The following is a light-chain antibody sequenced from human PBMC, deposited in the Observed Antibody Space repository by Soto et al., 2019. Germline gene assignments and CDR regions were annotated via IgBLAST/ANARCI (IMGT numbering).Light chain of an antibody. V-gene: IGLV7-43*01. Sequence: QAVLTQEPSLTLSPGGTVTLTCASSTGAVTSGYYPSWFQQKPGQAPRALIYTTTIKHSWTPARFSGSLLGGKAALTLSGVQPEDEAEYYCLLYYGGAQSWVFGGGTQLTVL. CDR2: TTT. CDR3: LLYYGGAQSWV. J-gene: IGLJ3*02. CDR1: TGAVTSGYY.